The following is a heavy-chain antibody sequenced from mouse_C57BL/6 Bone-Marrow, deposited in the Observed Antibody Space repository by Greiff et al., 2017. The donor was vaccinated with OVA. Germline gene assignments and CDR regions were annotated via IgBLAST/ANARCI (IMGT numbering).Heavy chain of an antibody. CDR1: GYSFTGYY. CDR3: ARETLYYGSSYGWYFDV. J-gene: IGHJ1*03. Sequence: EVQLQQSGPELVKPGASVKISCKASGYSFTGYYMHWVKQSHGNILDWIGYIYPYNGVSSYNQKFKGKATLTVDKSSSTAYMELRSLTSEDSAVYYCARETLYYGSSYGWYFDVWGTGTTVTVSS. CDR2: IYPYNGVS. V-gene: IGHV1-31*01. D-gene: IGHD1-1*01.